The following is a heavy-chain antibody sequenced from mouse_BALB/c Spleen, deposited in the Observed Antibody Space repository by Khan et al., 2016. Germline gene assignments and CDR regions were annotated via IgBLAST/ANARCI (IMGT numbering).Heavy chain of an antibody. CDR3: ARDFGSSYGGFAY. V-gene: IGHV9-3-1*01. J-gene: IGHJ3*01. CDR2: INTYTGEP. D-gene: IGHD1-1*01. CDR1: GYTFTNYG. Sequence: QIQLVQSGPELKKPGETVKISCKASGYTFTNYGMNWVKQAPGKGLKWMGWINTYTGEPTYADDFKGRFAFSLETSASTAYLQINNLKNEDTATYFCARDFGSSYGGFAYWGQGTLVTVSA.